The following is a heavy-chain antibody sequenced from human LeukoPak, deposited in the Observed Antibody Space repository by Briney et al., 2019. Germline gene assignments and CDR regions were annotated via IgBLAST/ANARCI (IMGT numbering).Heavy chain of an antibody. Sequence: PGGSLRLSSAASGVTVSSNYMSWVRHAPGKGLEWVSVIYSGGSTYYADSVKGRFTISRDNSKNTLYLQMNSLRAEDTAIYYCARAQDYGDYAPNWFDPWGQGTLVTVSS. D-gene: IGHD4-17*01. CDR1: GVTVSSNY. CDR2: IYSGGST. J-gene: IGHJ5*02. V-gene: IGHV3-53*01. CDR3: ARAQDYGDYAPNWFDP.